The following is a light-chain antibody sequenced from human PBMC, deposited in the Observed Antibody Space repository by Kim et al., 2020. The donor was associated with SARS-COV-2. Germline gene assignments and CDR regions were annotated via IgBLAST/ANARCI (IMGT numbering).Light chain of an antibody. CDR1: QSISSY. J-gene: IGKJ4*01. V-gene: IGKV1-39*01. CDR3: QQSYSTPFT. CDR2: AAS. Sequence: EIQLTQSPSSLSASVGDRVTITCRASQSISSYLTWYQQKPGQAPKLLIYAASSLHSGVPSRFSGSGSGTDFTLTISSLKPEDFATYYCQQSYSTPFTFGGGTKVDIK.